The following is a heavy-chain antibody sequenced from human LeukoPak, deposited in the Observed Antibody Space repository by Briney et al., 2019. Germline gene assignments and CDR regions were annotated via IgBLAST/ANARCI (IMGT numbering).Heavy chain of an antibody. CDR2: ISGSGGST. Sequence: PGGSLRLSCAASGFTLSSYAMSWVRQAPGKGLEWVSSISGSGGSTYYADSVKGRFTISRDNSKNTLYLQMNSLRAEDTAVYYCAKGLGIAVADEGGWFDPWGQGTLVTVSS. V-gene: IGHV3-23*01. CDR3: AKGLGIAVADEGGWFDP. CDR1: GFTLSSYA. D-gene: IGHD6-19*01. J-gene: IGHJ5*02.